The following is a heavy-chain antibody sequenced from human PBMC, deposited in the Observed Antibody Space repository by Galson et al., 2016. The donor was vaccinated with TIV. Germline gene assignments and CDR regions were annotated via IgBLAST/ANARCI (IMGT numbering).Heavy chain of an antibody. J-gene: IGHJ1*01. V-gene: IGHV4-38-2*01. Sequence: ETLSLTCAVSGYSISRGFYWAWIRQPPGTGLEWMGTIYHGGSTYFNPSLKSRVAISVDTSKNQFSLKLTSVTASDTAVYYCARGTGFSYGFWYWGQGALVTVSS. CDR3: ARGTGFSYGFWY. CDR1: GYSISRGFY. CDR2: IYHGGST. D-gene: IGHD5-18*01.